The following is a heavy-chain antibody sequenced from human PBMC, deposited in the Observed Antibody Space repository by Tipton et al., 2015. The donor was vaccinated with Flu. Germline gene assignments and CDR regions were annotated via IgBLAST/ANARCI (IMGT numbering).Heavy chain of an antibody. V-gene: IGHV3-33*01. CDR1: GFTFSSYG. Sequence: QVQLVQSGGGVVQPGRSLRLSCAASGFTFSSYGMHWVRQAPGKGLEWVAVIWYDGSNKYYADSVKGRFTISRDNSKNTLYLQMNSLRAEDTAVYYCARGKAGTVSFFFDYWGQGTLVTVSS. CDR3: ARGKAGTVSFFFDY. D-gene: IGHD4-17*01. J-gene: IGHJ4*02. CDR2: IWYDGSNK.